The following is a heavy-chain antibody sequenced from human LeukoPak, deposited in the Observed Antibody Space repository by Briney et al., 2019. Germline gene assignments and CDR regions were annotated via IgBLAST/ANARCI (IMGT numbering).Heavy chain of an antibody. V-gene: IGHV3-30*18. CDR2: ISYDGSNK. CDR3: AKDPGDYPSYFDY. Sequence: SGGSLRLSCAASGFTFSSYGMHCVRQAPGKGQEWVAVISYDGSNKYYADSVKGRFTISRDNSKNTLYLQMNSLRAEDTAVYYCAKDPGDYPSYFDYWGQGTLVTVSS. J-gene: IGHJ4*02. D-gene: IGHD4-17*01. CDR1: GFTFSSYG.